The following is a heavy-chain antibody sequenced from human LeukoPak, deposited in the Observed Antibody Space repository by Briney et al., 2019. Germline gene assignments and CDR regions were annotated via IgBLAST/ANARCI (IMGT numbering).Heavy chain of an antibody. Sequence: ASVKVSCKASGYTFTGYYMHWVRQAPGQGLEWMGWIDPNSGGTNYAQKFQGRVTMTRDTSISTAYMELSRLRSDDTAVYYCARGGYDFWSGYYGTFVPWGQGTLVTVSS. CDR1: GYTFTGYY. D-gene: IGHD3-3*01. V-gene: IGHV1-2*02. J-gene: IGHJ5*02. CDR2: IDPNSGGT. CDR3: ARGGYDFWSGYYGTFVP.